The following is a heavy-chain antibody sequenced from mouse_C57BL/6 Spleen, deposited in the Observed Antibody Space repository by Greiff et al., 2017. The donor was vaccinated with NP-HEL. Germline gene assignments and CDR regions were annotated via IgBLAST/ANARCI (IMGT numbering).Heavy chain of an antibody. D-gene: IGHD1-1*01. Sequence: VQLQQSGAELVKPGASVKISCKASGYAFSSYWMNWVKQRPGKGLEWIGQIYPGDGDTNYNGKFKGKAKLTADKSSSTAYRQLSSLTSEDSAVYFCARSDGSSRYYYAMDYWGQGTSVTVSS. CDR3: ARSDGSSRYYYAMDY. CDR2: IYPGDGDT. J-gene: IGHJ4*01. CDR1: GYAFSSYW. V-gene: IGHV1-80*01.